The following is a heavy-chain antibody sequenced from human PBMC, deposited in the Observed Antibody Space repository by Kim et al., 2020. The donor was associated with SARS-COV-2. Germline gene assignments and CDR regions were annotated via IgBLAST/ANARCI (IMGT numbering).Heavy chain of an antibody. CDR1: GFTFNTFA. D-gene: IGHD1-26*01. J-gene: IGHJ4*02. Sequence: GGSLRLSCVASGFTFNTFAMHWVRQAPGKGLEWVAMILFDETDENYADSVKGRFTVSRDNSKNTLYLEMKSLRVEDTAVYFCAKSVGATWGWHFDSWGQETLVTVSS. CDR2: ILFDETDE. CDR3: AKSVGATWGWHFDS. V-gene: IGHV3-33*06.